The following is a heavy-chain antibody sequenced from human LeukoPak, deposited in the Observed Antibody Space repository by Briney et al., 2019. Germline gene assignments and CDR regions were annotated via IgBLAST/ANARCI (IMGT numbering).Heavy chain of an antibody. Sequence: GESLKISCKGSGYSFTSYWIGWVRQMPGKGLEWMGIIYPGDSDTRYSPSFQGQVTISADKSISTAYLQWSSLKASDTAMYYCARRHSSSSYYYYMDVWGKGTTVTVSS. CDR2: IYPGDSDT. CDR3: ARRHSSSSYYYYMDV. CDR1: GYSFTSYW. J-gene: IGHJ6*03. D-gene: IGHD6-6*01. V-gene: IGHV5-51*01.